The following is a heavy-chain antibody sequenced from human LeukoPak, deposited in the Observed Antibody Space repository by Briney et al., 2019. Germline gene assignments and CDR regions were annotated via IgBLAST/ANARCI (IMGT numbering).Heavy chain of an antibody. D-gene: IGHD6-13*01. J-gene: IGHJ6*03. CDR2: IYSGGST. V-gene: IGHV3-53*05. Sequence: PGGSLRLSCAASGFTVSSNYMSWVRQAPGKGLEWVSVIYSGGSTYYADSVKGRFTTSRDNSKNTLYLQMNSLRAEDTAVYYCARGWASIAAAASRYCYYYYYMDVWVKGTTVTVSS. CDR1: GFTVSSNY. CDR3: ARGWASIAAAASRYCYYYYYMDV.